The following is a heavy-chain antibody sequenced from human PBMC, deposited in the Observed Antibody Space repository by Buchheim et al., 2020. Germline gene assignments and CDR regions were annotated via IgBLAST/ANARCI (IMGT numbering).Heavy chain of an antibody. CDR3: ARMSGYYYVAFDY. J-gene: IGHJ4*02. D-gene: IGHD3-22*01. CDR2: IYYSGST. CDR1: GGSISSYY. Sequence: QVQLQESGPGLVKPSETLSLTRTVSGGSISSYYWSWIRQPPGKGLEWIGYIYYSGSTNYNPSLKSRVTISVDTSKNQFSLKLSSVTAADTAVYYCARMSGYYYVAFDYWGQGTL. V-gene: IGHV4-59*08.